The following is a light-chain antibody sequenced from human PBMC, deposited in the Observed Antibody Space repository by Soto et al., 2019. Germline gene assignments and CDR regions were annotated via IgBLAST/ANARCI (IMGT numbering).Light chain of an antibody. Sequence: QSALTQPASVSGSPGQSITISCTGTSSDVGSYNYVSWYQQHPGKAPKLMIYDVTFRPSGVSNRFTGSKSGNTASLTISGLQADDEGDYYCASYTGSASLYVFGPGTKPPS. CDR2: DVT. V-gene: IGLV2-14*03. CDR1: SSDVGSYNY. J-gene: IGLJ1*01. CDR3: ASYTGSASLYV.